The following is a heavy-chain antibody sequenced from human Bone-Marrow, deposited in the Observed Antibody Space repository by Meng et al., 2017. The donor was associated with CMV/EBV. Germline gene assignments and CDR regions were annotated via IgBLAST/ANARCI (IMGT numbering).Heavy chain of an antibody. CDR3: ARDLESYFQAGELDC. CDR2: ISRSGRYI. V-gene: IGHV3-21*01. J-gene: IGHJ4*02. D-gene: IGHD1-26*01. CDR1: GFTFSSYS. Sequence: GESLKISCAASGFTFSSYSMNWVRQAPEKGLEWVSSISRSGRYIYYADSVKGRFTISRDNAKNSLYLQMNTLRAEDTAVYYCARDLESYFQAGELDCWGQGTLVTVSS.